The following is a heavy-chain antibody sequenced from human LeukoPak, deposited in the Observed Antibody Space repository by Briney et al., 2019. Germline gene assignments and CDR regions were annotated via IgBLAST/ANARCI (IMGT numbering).Heavy chain of an antibody. CDR3: AHSIRIGREGGGDKAYYFDS. J-gene: IGHJ4*02. Sequence: SGPTLVKPTQTLTLTCTFSGFSLITSGVAVGWIWQPPGKALEWLALLYWDYDERYSPSLKSRLTITKDTSRNRVVLTLTNMDPVDTATYYCAHSIRIGREGGGDKAYYFDSWGQGTLVTVSS. CDR1: GFSLITSGVA. V-gene: IGHV2-5*02. D-gene: IGHD2-21*01. CDR2: LYWDYDE.